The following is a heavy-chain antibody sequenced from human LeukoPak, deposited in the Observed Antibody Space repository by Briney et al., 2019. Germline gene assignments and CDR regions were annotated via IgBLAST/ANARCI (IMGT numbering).Heavy chain of an antibody. CDR1: GGSFSGYY. Sequence: SETLSLTCAVYGGSFSGYYWSWIRQPPGKGLEWIGEINHSGSTNYNPSLKSRVTISVDTSKNQFSLKLSSVTAADTAVYYCARGPYMVYAHFDYWGQGTLVTVSS. V-gene: IGHV4-34*01. CDR2: INHSGST. J-gene: IGHJ4*02. CDR3: ARGPYMVYAHFDY. D-gene: IGHD2-8*01.